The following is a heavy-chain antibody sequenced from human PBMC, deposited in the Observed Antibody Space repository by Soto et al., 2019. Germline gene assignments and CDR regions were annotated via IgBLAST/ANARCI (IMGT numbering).Heavy chain of an antibody. J-gene: IGHJ4*02. CDR3: ARSVYRGCVFDY. CDR2: ISAYNGYT. CDR1: GYTFTSYG. Sequence: QVPLVQSGAEVKKPGASVQVSCKASGYTFTSYGISWVRQATGQGLERMGWISAYNGYTNYAQKLQGRVTVTTDTSPSTACMELRGLRCEETAVYSCARSVYRGCVFDYCGQGTLVTVSS. D-gene: IGHD5-12*01. V-gene: IGHV1-18*04.